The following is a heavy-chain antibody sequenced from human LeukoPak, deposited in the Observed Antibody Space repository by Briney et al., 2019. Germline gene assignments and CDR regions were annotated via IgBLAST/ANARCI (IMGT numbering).Heavy chain of an antibody. D-gene: IGHD2-2*01. Sequence: GGSLRLSCAASGFTFDDYAMRWVRQAPGKGLEWVSGISWNSGSIGYADSVKGRFTISRDNAKNSLYLQMNSLRAEDMALYYCAKDTGHGYCSSTSCSRAFEIWGQGTMVTVSS. CDR3: AKDTGHGYCSSTSCSRAFEI. J-gene: IGHJ3*02. V-gene: IGHV3-9*03. CDR1: GFTFDDYA. CDR2: ISWNSGSI.